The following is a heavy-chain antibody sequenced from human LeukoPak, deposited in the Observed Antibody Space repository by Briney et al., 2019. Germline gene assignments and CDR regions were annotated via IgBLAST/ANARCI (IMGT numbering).Heavy chain of an antibody. D-gene: IGHD4-11*01. CDR3: AKDRYSNYGNWFDP. CDR1: GFIFTDYG. Sequence: PGGSLRLSCAASGFIFTDYGMHWVRQAPGKGLEWVSGISGSGGSTYYADSVKGRLTISRDNSKNTLYLQMISLRAEDTAVYYCAKDRYSNYGNWFDPWGQGTLVTVFS. J-gene: IGHJ5*02. V-gene: IGHV3-23*01. CDR2: ISGSGGST.